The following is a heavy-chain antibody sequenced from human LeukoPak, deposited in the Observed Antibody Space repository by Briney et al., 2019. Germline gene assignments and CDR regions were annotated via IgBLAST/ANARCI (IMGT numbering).Heavy chain of an antibody. V-gene: IGHV3-23*01. CDR1: GFTFSSYA. Sequence: GSLRLSCAASGFTFSSYAMSWVRQAPGKGLEWVSAISGSGGSTYYADSVKGRVAISRDNSKSTLYLQMNSLRAEDTAVYYCAKLLWFGDSSWFDPWGQGTLVTVSS. CDR2: ISGSGGST. J-gene: IGHJ5*02. D-gene: IGHD3-10*01. CDR3: AKLLWFGDSSWFDP.